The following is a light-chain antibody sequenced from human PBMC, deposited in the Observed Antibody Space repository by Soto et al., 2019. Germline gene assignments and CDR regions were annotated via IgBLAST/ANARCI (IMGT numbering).Light chain of an antibody. J-gene: IGLJ1*01. V-gene: IGLV2-11*01. CDR2: DVS. CDR3: CSYADNLSYV. Sequence: QSVLTQPRSVSGSPGQSVTISCTGTSSDVGAYNYVSWYQQHPGKAPKLMTYDVSKRPSGVPDRFSGSKSGNTASLTISGLQAEDEADYYCCSYADNLSYVFGTGTKVTVL. CDR1: SSDVGAYNY.